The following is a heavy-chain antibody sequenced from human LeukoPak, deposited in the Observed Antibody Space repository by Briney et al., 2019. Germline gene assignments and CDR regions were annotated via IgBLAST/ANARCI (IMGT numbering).Heavy chain of an antibody. CDR1: GGTFSSYT. J-gene: IGHJ6*02. Sequence: ASVKVSFKAAGGTFSSYTISWVRQAPGQGLEWMGRILPILGIANYAQKFQGRVTITADKSTSTAYMELSSLRSEDTAVYYCARGYGDYGMDVWGQGTTVTVSS. D-gene: IGHD5-12*01. V-gene: IGHV1-69*02. CDR3: ARGYGDYGMDV. CDR2: ILPILGIA.